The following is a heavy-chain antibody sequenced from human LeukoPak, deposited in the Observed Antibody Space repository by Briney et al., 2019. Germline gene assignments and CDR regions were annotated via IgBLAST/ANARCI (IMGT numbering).Heavy chain of an antibody. CDR1: GSTFTSYY. V-gene: IGHV1-46*01. CDR2: INPSGDST. Sequence: VASVKVSCKASGSTFTSYYMHWVRQAPGQGLEWMGIINPSGDSTSYAQKFKGRVTMTRDTSTSTVYMELSSLRSEDTAVYYCARGAYCSSTSCYHPASLKDYWGQGTLVTVSS. D-gene: IGHD2-2*01. CDR3: ARGAYCSSTSCYHPASLKDY. J-gene: IGHJ4*02.